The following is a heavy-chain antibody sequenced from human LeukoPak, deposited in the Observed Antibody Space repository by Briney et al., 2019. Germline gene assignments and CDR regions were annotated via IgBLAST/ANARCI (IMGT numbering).Heavy chain of an antibody. CDR3: ARDLRGGSSSWLPSWTL. J-gene: IGHJ4*02. D-gene: IGHD6-13*01. CDR1: GYTFTSYG. Sequence: ASVKVSCKASGYTFTSYGISWVRQAPGQGLEWMGWISAYNGNTNYAQKLQGRVTMTTDTSTSTAYMELRSLRSDDTAVYYCARDLRGGSSSWLPSWTLWGQGTLVTVSS. CDR2: ISAYNGNT. V-gene: IGHV1-18*01.